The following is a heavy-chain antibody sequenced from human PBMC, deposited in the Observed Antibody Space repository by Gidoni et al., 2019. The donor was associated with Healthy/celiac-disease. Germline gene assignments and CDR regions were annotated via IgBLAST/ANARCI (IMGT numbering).Heavy chain of an antibody. V-gene: IGHV3-30*03. D-gene: IGHD6-13*01. Sequence: QVQLVESGGGVVQPGRSLRLSGSASGCPLRGYGMTWVRQAPGKGLEWVAVISYDGSNKYYADSVKGRFTISRDNSKNTLYLQMNSLRAEDTAVYYCARGIAAAGTRGWFDPWGQGTLVTVSS. CDR1: GCPLRGYG. CDR2: ISYDGSNK. CDR3: ARGIAAAGTRGWFDP. J-gene: IGHJ5*02.